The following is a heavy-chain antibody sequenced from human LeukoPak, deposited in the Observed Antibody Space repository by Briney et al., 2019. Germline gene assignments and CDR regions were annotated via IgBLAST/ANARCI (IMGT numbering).Heavy chain of an antibody. CDR3: ASPVAGTLDGAFDI. D-gene: IGHD6-19*01. CDR2: XSAYNGNT. J-gene: IGHJ3*02. V-gene: IGHV1-18*01. Sequence: ASVKVSCKASGYTXTXYXXXWVXXAPGQXLEXMGWXSAYNGNTNYEXKLQGRVTMTTDTSTSTAYMELRSLRSDDTAVYYCASPVAGTLDGAFDIWGQGTMVTVSS. CDR1: GYTXTXYX.